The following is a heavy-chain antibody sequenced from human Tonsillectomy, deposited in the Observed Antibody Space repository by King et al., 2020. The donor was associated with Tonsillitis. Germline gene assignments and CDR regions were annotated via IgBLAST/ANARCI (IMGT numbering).Heavy chain of an antibody. J-gene: IGHJ6*02. D-gene: IGHD2-15*01. CDR1: GFTFSSFG. V-gene: IGHV3-33*05. CDR3: ARVLSCSGGSCYLVYYYYVMDV. Sequence: VQLVESGGGVVQPGRSLRLSCAASGFTFSSFGMHWVRQAPGKGLEWVAFISYDGSNKYYADSVKGRFTISRDNSKSTLYLQMSSLRAEDTAVYYCARVLSCSGGSCYLVYYYYVMDVWGQGTTVTVSS. CDR2: ISYDGSNK.